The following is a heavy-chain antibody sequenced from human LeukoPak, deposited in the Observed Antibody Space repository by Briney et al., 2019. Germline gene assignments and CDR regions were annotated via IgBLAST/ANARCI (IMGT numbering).Heavy chain of an antibody. CDR3: AGNATVAAPGYPLDC. V-gene: IGHV4-59*08. J-gene: IGHJ4*02. D-gene: IGHD6-19*01. CDR2: VHDSAEP. Sequence: PSETLSLTCTASGCSISGHDWTWLRQPPGKGLEWIAYVHDSAEPNYNPSVKSRVTLSLDTSNNQIFLQLSSVTAADTALYYCAGNATVAAPGYPLDCWGKGTLVTVSS. CDR1: GCSISGHD.